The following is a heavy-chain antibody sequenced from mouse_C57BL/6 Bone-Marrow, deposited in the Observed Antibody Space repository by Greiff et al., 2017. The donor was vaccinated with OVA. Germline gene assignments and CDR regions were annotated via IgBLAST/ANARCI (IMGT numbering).Heavy chain of an antibody. D-gene: IGHD3-1*01. CDR3: ARGGAGPFAY. J-gene: IGHJ3*01. Sequence: EVQLQQSGPELVKPGASVKISCKASGYSFTGYYMNWVKQSPEKSLEWIGEINPSTGGTTYNQKFKAKATLTVDKSSSTAYMQLKCLTSEDSAVYYCARGGAGPFAYWGQGTLVTVTA. CDR2: INPSTGGT. V-gene: IGHV1-42*01. CDR1: GYSFTGYY.